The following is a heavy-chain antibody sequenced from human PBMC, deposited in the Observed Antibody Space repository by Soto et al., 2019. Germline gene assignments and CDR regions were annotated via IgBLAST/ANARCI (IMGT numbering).Heavy chain of an antibody. D-gene: IGHD3-10*01. CDR2: IYHSGRT. Sequence: QVQLQESGPGLVKPSVTLSLTCTVSSGSISSDYWWSWVRQPPGKGLEWIVEIYHSGRTNYNSSLQRRVTMSVDKSTNQFSLRLSSVIAADTAVYYCTRGTTYGSGRSSYYFDSWGQGTLVTVSS. CDR3: TRGTTYGSGRSSYYFDS. J-gene: IGHJ4*02. V-gene: IGHV4-4*02. CDR1: SGSISSDYW.